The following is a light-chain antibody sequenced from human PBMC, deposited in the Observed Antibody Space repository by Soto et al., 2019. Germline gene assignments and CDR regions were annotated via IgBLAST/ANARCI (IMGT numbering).Light chain of an antibody. CDR1: QSVSNN. CDR3: QQYSVWPLT. V-gene: IGKV3D-15*01. CDR2: GAS. Sequence: EIVLTQSPATRSVSPGERAALSCRASQSVSNNLAWYQQKPGQPPRLLIFGASTRATGIPARFSGSGSEAEFALTISTLQSEDFAVYYCQQYSVWPLTFGGGTKVDIK. J-gene: IGKJ4*01.